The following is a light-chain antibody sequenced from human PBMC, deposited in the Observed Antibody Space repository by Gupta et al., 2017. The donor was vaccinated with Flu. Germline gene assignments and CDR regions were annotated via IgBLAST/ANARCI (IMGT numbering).Light chain of an antibody. V-gene: IGLV1-44*01. J-gene: IGLJ3*02. CDR2: GND. CDR3: AAVDDDGSGWV. Sequence: SVLTQPPSISAPPGQTISISCSGGTSNIGIYTVNWYQQFPGLAPKLIMYGNDQRPSVVPGRFSASKYGTSASLVISGVQGEDEADYYCAAVDDDGSGWVFGGGTKVT. CDR1: TSNIGIYT.